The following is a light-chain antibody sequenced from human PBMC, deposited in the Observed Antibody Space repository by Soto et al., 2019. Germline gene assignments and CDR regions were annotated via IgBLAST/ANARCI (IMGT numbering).Light chain of an antibody. Sequence: DIQMTQSPSSVFASVGDRVTITCRASQGINSWLAWYQHKPGKAPKLLIFGASSLVSRVPSRFSGIGSRTDFTLSISSLPPEDFATYYCQQANSFPPWTFGQGTKVEIK. J-gene: IGKJ1*01. V-gene: IGKV1-12*01. CDR1: QGINSW. CDR2: GAS. CDR3: QQANSFPPWT.